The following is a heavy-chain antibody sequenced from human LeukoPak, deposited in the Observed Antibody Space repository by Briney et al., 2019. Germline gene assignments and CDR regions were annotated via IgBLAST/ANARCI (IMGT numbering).Heavy chain of an antibody. J-gene: IGHJ4*02. CDR3: ARQINYGDYRG. D-gene: IGHD4-17*01. CDR1: GGSISSSSYY. V-gene: IGHV4-39*01. CDR2: IYYSGST. Sequence: SETLSLTCTVSGGSISSSSYYWGWIRQPPGKGLEWIGSIYYSGSTYYNPSLKSRVTISVDTSKNQFSLKLSSVTAADTAVYYCARQINYGDYRGWGQGTLVTVSS.